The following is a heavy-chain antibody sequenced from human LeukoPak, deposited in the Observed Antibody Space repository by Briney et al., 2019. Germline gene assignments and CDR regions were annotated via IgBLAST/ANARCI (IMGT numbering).Heavy chain of an antibody. CDR3: AKQLRNYDFWSGYYPDAFDI. Sequence: GGSLRLSCAASGFTFSSYAMSWVRQAPGKGLEWVSAISGSGGSTYYADSVKGRFTISRDNSKNTLYLQMNSLRAEDTAVYYCAKQLRNYDFWSGYYPDAFDIWGQGTMVTVSS. CDR1: GFTFSSYA. D-gene: IGHD3-3*01. J-gene: IGHJ3*02. CDR2: ISGSGGST. V-gene: IGHV3-23*01.